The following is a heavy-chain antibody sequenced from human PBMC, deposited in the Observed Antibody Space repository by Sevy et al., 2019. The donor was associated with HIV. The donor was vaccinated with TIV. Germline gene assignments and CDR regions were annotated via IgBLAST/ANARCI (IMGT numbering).Heavy chain of an antibody. CDR3: AKGDEPATDYGDYVPNAFDI. V-gene: IGHV3-23*01. J-gene: IGHJ3*02. CDR2: ISGPGGAK. CDR1: GFTFSSYA. D-gene: IGHD4-17*01. Sequence: GGSLRLSCAASGFTFSSYAMSWVRQAPGKGLEWVSSISGPGGAKYYADSVKGRFTISRDNSKNTLYLQMNSLRADDSAVYYCAKGDEPATDYGDYVPNAFDIWGQGTMVTVSS.